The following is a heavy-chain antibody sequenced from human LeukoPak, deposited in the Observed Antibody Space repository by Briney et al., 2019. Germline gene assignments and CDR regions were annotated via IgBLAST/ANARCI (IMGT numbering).Heavy chain of an antibody. CDR1: GYTFISYD. D-gene: IGHD2-2*01. V-gene: IGHV1-8*01. Sequence: ASVKVSCKASGYTFISYDIVWLRQATGQGLEWMGYMNPKSGNTDYVQNFQGRVTMTRDTSITTAYMELSGLRSEDTAVYYCARKIASTRLGVRYYYMDVWGEGTTVTVSS. CDR2: MNPKSGNT. J-gene: IGHJ6*03. CDR3: ARKIASTRLGVRYYYMDV.